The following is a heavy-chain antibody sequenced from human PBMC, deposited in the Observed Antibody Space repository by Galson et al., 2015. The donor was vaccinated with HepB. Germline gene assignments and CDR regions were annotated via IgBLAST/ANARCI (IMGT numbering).Heavy chain of an antibody. CDR2: TYYRSKWYN. Sequence: CAISGDSVSSNSAAWNWIRQSPSRGLEWLGRTYYRSKWYNDYAVSVKSRITINPDTSKNQFSLQLNSVTPEDTAVYYCARDLAAAGLNGYYGMDVWGQGTTVTVSS. V-gene: IGHV6-1*01. J-gene: IGHJ6*02. CDR3: ARDLAAAGLNGYYGMDV. D-gene: IGHD6-13*01. CDR1: GDSVSSNSAA.